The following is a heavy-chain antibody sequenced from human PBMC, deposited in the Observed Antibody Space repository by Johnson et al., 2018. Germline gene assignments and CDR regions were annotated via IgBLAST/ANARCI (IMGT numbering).Heavy chain of an antibody. Sequence: VQLVQSGGGLVQPGGSLRLSCAASGFTFSSYWMTWVRQAPGKGLEWVANIRKQDGIEKYYVDSVKGRFTISRDNAKNSLYLQMNSLRVEVTAGDYCATASDGDSAFEIWGQGTMVAVSS. CDR3: ATASDGDSAFEI. V-gene: IGHV3-7*01. D-gene: IGHD2-21*02. CDR1: GFTFSSYW. J-gene: IGHJ3*02. CDR2: IRKQDGIEK.